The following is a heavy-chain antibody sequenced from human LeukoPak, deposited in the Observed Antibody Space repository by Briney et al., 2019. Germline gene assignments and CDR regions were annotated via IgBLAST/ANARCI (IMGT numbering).Heavy chain of an antibody. CDR2: ISYGTT. CDR1: GGPISTYY. J-gene: IGHJ4*02. V-gene: IGHV4-59*01. Sequence: PSETLSLTCSVSGGPISTYYWNWLRQSPGQGLEWIGHISYGTTDYNPSLKSRVTISADTSKNQISLTLTSVTADDTAVYYCARDKAHTYGYYFDPWGQGTQVRVSS. D-gene: IGHD5-18*01. CDR3: ARDKAHTYGYYFDP.